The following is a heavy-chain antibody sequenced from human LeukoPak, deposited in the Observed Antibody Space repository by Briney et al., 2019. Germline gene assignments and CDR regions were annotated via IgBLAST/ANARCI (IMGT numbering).Heavy chain of an antibody. CDR3: ARSPPVEMATINYYYYGMDV. D-gene: IGHD5-24*01. CDR2: ISAYNGNT. V-gene: IGHV1-18*01. Sequence: GASVKVSCKASGYTFTSYGISWVRQAPGQGLEWMGWISAYNGNTNYAQKLQGRVTITTDTSTSTAYMELRSLRSDDTAVYYCARSPPVEMATINYYYYGMDVWGQGTTVTVSS. J-gene: IGHJ6*02. CDR1: GYTFTSYG.